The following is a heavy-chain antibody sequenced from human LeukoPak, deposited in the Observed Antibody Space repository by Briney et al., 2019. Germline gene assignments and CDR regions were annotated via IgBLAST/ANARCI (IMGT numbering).Heavy chain of an antibody. CDR1: GFTFSSYG. J-gene: IGHJ4*02. V-gene: IGHV3-21*01. D-gene: IGHD2-15*01. CDR2: ISSSGGST. Sequence: GGSLRLSCAASGFTFSSYGMHWVRQAPGKGLEWVSIISSSGGSTYYADSVKGRFTISRDNAKNSLYLQMNSLRAEDTAVYYCARDYVVAYWGQGTLVTVSS. CDR3: ARDYVVAY.